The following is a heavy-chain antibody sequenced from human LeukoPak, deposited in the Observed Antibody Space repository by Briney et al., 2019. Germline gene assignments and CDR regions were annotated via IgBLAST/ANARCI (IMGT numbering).Heavy chain of an antibody. CDR2: IIPIFGTA. CDR1: GGTFSGYA. V-gene: IGHV1-69*06. D-gene: IGHD5-18*01. CDR3: ARARGDTAMDYYFDY. Sequence: GASVKVSCKASGGTFSGYAISWVRQAPGQGLEWMGGIIPIFGTANYAQKFQGRVTITADKSTSTAYMELSSLRSEDTAVYYCARARGDTAMDYYFDYWGQEALVTVSS. J-gene: IGHJ4*02.